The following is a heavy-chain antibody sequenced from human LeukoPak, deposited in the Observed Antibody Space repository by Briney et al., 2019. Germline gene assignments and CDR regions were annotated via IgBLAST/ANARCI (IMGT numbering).Heavy chain of an antibody. CDR1: GYTFTSYD. CDR3: ARALGYYETY. D-gene: IGHD3-16*01. Sequence: ASVPVSCKASGYTFTSYDINWVRQASGQGLEWMGWMNPNSGNTGYAQKFQGTVTMTRNTSISTAYMERSSLRSEDTAVYYCARALGYYETYWGQGTLVTVSS. CDR2: MNPNSGNT. V-gene: IGHV1-8*01. J-gene: IGHJ4*02.